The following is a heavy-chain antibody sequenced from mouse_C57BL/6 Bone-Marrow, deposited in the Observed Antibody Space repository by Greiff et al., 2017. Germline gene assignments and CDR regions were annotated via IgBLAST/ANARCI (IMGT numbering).Heavy chain of an antibody. Sequence: EVQLQQPGAELVKPGASVKLSCTASGFNINDYYMHWVKQRPEQGLEWIGRIDPEDGDTKYAPKFQGKATITADTSSNTAYLQLSSLKSEDTAVYYCARITTGNFDGWGTGTTVTVSS. D-gene: IGHD1-2*01. CDR3: ARITTGNFDG. CDR2: IDPEDGDT. V-gene: IGHV14-2*01. J-gene: IGHJ1*03. CDR1: GFNINDYY.